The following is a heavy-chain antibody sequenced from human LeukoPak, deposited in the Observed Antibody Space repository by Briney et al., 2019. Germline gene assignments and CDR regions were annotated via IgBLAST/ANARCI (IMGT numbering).Heavy chain of an antibody. Sequence: GGSLRLSCAASGFTFSSYEMNWVRQAPGKGLEWVSYISSSGSTIYYADSVKGRFTISRDNAKNSLYLQMNSLRAEDTAVYYCASTSSGYYMYFDYWGQGTLVTVSS. CDR2: ISSSGSTI. CDR1: GFTFSSYE. V-gene: IGHV3-48*03. J-gene: IGHJ4*02. CDR3: ASTSSGYYMYFDY. D-gene: IGHD3-22*01.